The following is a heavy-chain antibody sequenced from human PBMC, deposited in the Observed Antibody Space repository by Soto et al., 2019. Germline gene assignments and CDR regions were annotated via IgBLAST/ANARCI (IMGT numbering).Heavy chain of an antibody. V-gene: IGHV1-69*06. CDR2: IIPIFGTA. Sequence: GASVKVSCKASGGTFSSYAISWVRQAPGQGLEWMGGIIPIFGTANYAQKFQGRVTITADKSTSTAYMELSSLRSEDTAVYYCARASGLLDYQTIDYWGQGTLVTVSS. CDR3: ARASGLLDYQTIDY. CDR1: GGTFSSYA. J-gene: IGHJ4*02. D-gene: IGHD1-26*01.